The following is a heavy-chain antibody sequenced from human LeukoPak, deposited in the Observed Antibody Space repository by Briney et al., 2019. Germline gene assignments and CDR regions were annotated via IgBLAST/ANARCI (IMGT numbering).Heavy chain of an antibody. CDR2: INPNSGGT. J-gene: IGHJ6*03. V-gene: IGHV1-2*02. Sequence: GASVKVSCKASGYTFTGYYLHWVRQAPGQGLEWMGWINPNSGGTNYAQKFQGRVTMTRDTSISTAYMELSRLRSDDTAVYYCAXXXXXXWARYYYYYMDVWGKGTTVIVSS. CDR3: AXXXXXXWARYYYYYMDV. CDR1: GYTFTGYY. D-gene: IGHD3-16*01.